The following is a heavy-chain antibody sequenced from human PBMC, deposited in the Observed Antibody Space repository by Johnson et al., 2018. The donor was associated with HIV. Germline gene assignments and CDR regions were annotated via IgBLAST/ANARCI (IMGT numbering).Heavy chain of an antibody. J-gene: IGHJ3*02. Sequence: VQLVESGGGLIQLGGSLRLSCAASGFSVSSKYMSWVRQAPGKGLEWVSALYRSGSTYYVDSVTGRFTISRDNSNNTLHLQMNSLRIDDTAVYYCARGPGYDHDYGGFEIWGQGTMVTVSS. D-gene: IGHD4-23*01. CDR1: GFSVSSKY. CDR2: LYRSGST. CDR3: ARGPGYDHDYGGFEI. V-gene: IGHV3-53*01.